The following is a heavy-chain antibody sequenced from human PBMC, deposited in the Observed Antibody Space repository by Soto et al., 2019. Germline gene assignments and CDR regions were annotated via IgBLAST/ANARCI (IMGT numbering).Heavy chain of an antibody. D-gene: IGHD3-3*01. CDR1: GFSLSNARMG. CDR3: ARTPEMDFWSGYLDY. J-gene: IGHJ4*02. V-gene: IGHV2-26*01. Sequence: SGPTLVNPTETLTLTCTVSGFSLSNARMGVSWIRQPPGKALEWLAHIFSNDEKSYSTSLKSRLTISKDTSKSQVVLTMTNMDPVDTATYYCARTPEMDFWSGYLDYWGQGTLVTVSS. CDR2: IFSNDEK.